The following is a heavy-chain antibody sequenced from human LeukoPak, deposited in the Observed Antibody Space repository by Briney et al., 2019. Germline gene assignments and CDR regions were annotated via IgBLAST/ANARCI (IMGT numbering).Heavy chain of an antibody. Sequence: ASVKVSCKASGYTFTSYDINWVRQAPGHGLEWMGWINTNTGNPTYAQGFTGRFVFSLATSVSTAYLQISSLKVEDTAVYYCARQGPGYCGSTRCYGVGHWGQGTLVTVSS. J-gene: IGHJ4*02. CDR3: ARQGPGYCGSTRCYGVGH. CDR1: GYTFTSYD. V-gene: IGHV7-4-1*02. D-gene: IGHD2-2*01. CDR2: INTNTGNP.